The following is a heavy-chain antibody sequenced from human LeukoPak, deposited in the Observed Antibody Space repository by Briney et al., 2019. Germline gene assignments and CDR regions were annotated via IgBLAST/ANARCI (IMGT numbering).Heavy chain of an antibody. CDR3: VRERFHGSGAPKFDF. V-gene: IGHV3-21*01. Sequence: GGSLRLSCAASGFTFSRYSMNWVRQAPGKGLEWVSSISISSSYIYYADSVKGRFTMSRDNAKNSLYLQVNSLRAEDTAVYYCVRERFHGSGAPKFDFWGQGTLVTVSS. CDR1: GFTFSRYS. CDR2: ISISSSYI. J-gene: IGHJ4*02. D-gene: IGHD3-10*01.